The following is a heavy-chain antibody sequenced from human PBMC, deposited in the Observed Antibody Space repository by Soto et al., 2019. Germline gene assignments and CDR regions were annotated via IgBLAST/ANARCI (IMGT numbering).Heavy chain of an antibody. V-gene: IGHV1-69*05. CDR2: IIPLFGTA. CDR1: GGTFSSYA. J-gene: IGHJ6*02. CDR3: ARGVYYYGSGHPNYYYYGLDV. Sequence: GASVKVSCKGSGGTFSSYAISWVRQAPGQGLEWVGGIIPLFGTATYAQKFQGRVTITTDESTSTAHMELSSLTSEDTAVYYCARGVYYYGSGHPNYYYYGLDVWGQGTTVTVS. D-gene: IGHD3-10*01.